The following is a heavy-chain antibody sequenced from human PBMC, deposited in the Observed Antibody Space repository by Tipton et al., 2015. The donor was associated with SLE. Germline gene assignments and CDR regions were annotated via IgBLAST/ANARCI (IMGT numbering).Heavy chain of an antibody. CDR1: GGSISSYY. CDR2: IYYIGST. D-gene: IGHD2-15*01. V-gene: IGHV4-59*01. Sequence: TLSLTCTVSGGSISSYYWSWIRQPPGKGLEWIGYIYYIGSTNYNPSLKSRVTISVDTSKNQLSLKLSSVTAADTAVYYCARGAPRGLYCSGGSCYSRWFDPWGQGTLVTVSS. J-gene: IGHJ5*02. CDR3: ARGAPRGLYCSGGSCYSRWFDP.